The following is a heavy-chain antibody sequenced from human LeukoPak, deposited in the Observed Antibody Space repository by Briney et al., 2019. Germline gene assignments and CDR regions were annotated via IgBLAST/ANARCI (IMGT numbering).Heavy chain of an antibody. V-gene: IGHV1-8*01. CDR1: GYTFTSYD. Sequence: ALVKVSCKASGYTFTSYDINWVRQATGQGLEWMGWMNPNSGSTGYAQKFQGRVTMTRNTSISTAYMELSSLRSEDTAVYYCARGPDYDFWSGLGYYYYYYMDVWGKGTTVTVSS. J-gene: IGHJ6*03. CDR2: MNPNSGST. D-gene: IGHD3-3*01. CDR3: ARGPDYDFWSGLGYYYYYYMDV.